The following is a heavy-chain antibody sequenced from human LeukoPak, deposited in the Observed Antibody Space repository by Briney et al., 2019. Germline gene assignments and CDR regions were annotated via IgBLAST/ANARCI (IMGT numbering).Heavy chain of an antibody. CDR2: LSSSGSI. CDR3: ARHAVVDAYPRYFQH. D-gene: IGHD5-12*01. J-gene: IGHJ1*01. V-gene: IGHV4-39*01. Sequence: SGTLSLTCNVSGDSISNKIYYWGWIRQPPGKGLEWIGSLSSSGSIYYSPSLKSRVTVSIDTSKNQFSLRLTSVIAADTAVYYCARHAVVDAYPRYFQHWGQGTLITVSS. CDR1: GDSISNKIYY.